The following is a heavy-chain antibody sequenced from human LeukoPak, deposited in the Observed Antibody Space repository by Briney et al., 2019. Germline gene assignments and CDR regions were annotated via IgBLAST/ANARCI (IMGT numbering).Heavy chain of an antibody. D-gene: IGHD3-10*01. V-gene: IGHV3-7*01. CDR3: ASAGPSGY. CDR1: GFTFSESW. CDR2: LNLDGSDK. J-gene: IGHJ4*02. Sequence: GGSLRLSCVVSGFTFSESWMSWVRQAPGKGLGWVASLNLDGSDKYYVDSVKGRFTISRDNAKNSLYLQMDSLRAEDTAVYYCASAGPSGYWGQGTLVTVSS.